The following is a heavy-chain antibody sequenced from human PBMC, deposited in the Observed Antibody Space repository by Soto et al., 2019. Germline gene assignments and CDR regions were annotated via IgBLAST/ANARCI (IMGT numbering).Heavy chain of an antibody. CDR3: ARQYYYDSSGVDY. CDR2: INPSGGST. D-gene: IGHD3-22*01. V-gene: IGHV1-46*03. CDR1: GYTFTSSF. J-gene: IGHJ4*02. Sequence: ASVKVSCKSSGYTFTSSFMHWLRQAPGQGLEWMGIINPSGGSTSYAQKFQGRVTMTRDTSTSTVYMELSSLRSEDTAVYYCARQYYYDSSGVDYWGQGTLVTVSS.